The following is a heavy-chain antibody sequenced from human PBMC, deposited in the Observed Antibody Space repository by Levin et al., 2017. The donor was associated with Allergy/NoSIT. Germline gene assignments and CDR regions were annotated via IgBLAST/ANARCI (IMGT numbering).Heavy chain of an antibody. CDR3: ARDPVGAENSGYYAVHYGMDL. D-gene: IGHD3-22*01. CDR2: ISYDGRNK. Sequence: GGSLRLSCAASGFTFGSYGMHWVRQAPGKGLEWVAVISYDGRNKDYGDSVKGRVTISRDNSKNTLFLQMNTLRTEDTAVYYCARDPVGAENSGYYAVHYGMDLWGQGTTVTVSS. J-gene: IGHJ6*02. CDR1: GFTFGSYG. V-gene: IGHV3-30*03.